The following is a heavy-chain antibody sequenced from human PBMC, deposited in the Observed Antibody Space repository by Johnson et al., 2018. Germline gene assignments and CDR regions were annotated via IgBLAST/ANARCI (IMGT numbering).Heavy chain of an antibody. J-gene: IGHJ6*03. CDR1: GFTFSSYG. D-gene: IGHD3-3*01. CDR3: TTSDYDFWSGSYYMDV. V-gene: IGHV3-30*03. CDR2: ISYDGSNK. Sequence: QVQLVQSGGGVVQXGRSLRLSCAASGFTFSSYGMHWVRQAPGKGLEWVAVISYDGSNKYYADSVKGRFTISRDNSKNTLYLQMNSLKTEDTAVYYCTTSDYDFWSGSYYMDVWGKGTTVTVSS.